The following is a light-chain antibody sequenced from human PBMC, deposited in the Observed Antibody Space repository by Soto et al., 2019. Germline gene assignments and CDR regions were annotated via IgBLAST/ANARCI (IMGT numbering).Light chain of an antibody. Sequence: QCVLTQAPSVSAAPGQKVTISCSGSSSNIGNNYVSWYQQLPGTAPKLLIYDNNKRPSGIPDRFSGSKSGTSATLGITGLQTGDEADYCCGTWDSSLSAYVFGTGTKLTVL. CDR1: SSNIGNNY. CDR2: DNN. V-gene: IGLV1-51*01. J-gene: IGLJ1*01. CDR3: GTWDSSLSAYV.